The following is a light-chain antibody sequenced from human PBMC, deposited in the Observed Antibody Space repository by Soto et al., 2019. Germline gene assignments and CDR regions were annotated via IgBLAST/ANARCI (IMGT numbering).Light chain of an antibody. Sequence: ILLTQSPVTLSLSPGQRATLSCRASQSISTYLAWYQVKPGQAPRLLIYDASSRATGVPARFSGSGSGTDFSLTISSLEPEDVAVYYCQQRSQWPPMTFGQGTRLEI. CDR2: DAS. V-gene: IGKV3-11*01. CDR3: QQRSQWPPMT. J-gene: IGKJ5*01. CDR1: QSISTY.